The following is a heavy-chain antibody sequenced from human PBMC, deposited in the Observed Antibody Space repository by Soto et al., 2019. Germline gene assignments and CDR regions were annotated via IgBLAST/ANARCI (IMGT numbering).Heavy chain of an antibody. V-gene: IGHV4-39*01. CDR1: GGSISSSSYY. J-gene: IGHJ6*02. CDR3: ARLAVAVHYYYYGMDV. CDR2: IYYSGST. Sequence: SETLSLTCTVSGGSISSSSYYWGWIRQPPGKGLEWIGSIYYSGSTYYNPSLKSRVTISVDTSKNQFSLKLSSVTAADTAVYYCARLAVAVHYYYYGMDVWGQGTTVTVS. D-gene: IGHD6-19*01.